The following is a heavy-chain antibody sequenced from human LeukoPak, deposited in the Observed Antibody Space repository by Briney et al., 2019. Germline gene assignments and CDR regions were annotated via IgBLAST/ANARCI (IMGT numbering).Heavy chain of an antibody. D-gene: IGHD3-10*01. Sequence: ASVKVSCKASGYTFTSYTINWVRQAPGQGLEWMGRFTAATTTYAKHLQDRVTMTTDTSTNTAYLELTSLRSDDTAVYYCCRPMTALPVGGAFDLWGQGTMVTVAS. CDR2: FTAATT. J-gene: IGHJ3*01. CDR3: CRPMTALPVGGAFDL. V-gene: IGHV1-18*04. CDR1: GYTFTSYT.